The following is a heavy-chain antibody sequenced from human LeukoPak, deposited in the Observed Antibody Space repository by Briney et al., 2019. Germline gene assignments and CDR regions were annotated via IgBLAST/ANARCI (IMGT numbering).Heavy chain of an antibody. D-gene: IGHD2-2*01. CDR3: AREVGSPAPGSDAFDI. J-gene: IGHJ3*02. V-gene: IGHV4-30-4*08. Sequence: SETLSLTCAVSGASITSGDYFWSWIRQPPGKGLEWIAYIYHSGQAYYNPSLKSRVSISLDTSQNQFSLRLNSVTAADTAVYYCAREVGSPAPGSDAFDIWGQGTLVTVSS. CDR1: GASITSGDYF. CDR2: IYHSGQA.